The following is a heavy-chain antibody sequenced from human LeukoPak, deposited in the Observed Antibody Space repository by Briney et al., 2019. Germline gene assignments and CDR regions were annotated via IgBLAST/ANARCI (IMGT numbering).Heavy chain of an antibody. V-gene: IGHV1-2*02. CDR1: GYTFIDYY. CDR2: INPKSCAT. CDR3: ARGSAVSCTSTNCHAPLDY. Sequence: EASVKVSCKASGYTFIDYYIIWMRQAPGRGLEYMGWINPKSCATRNGQNFQGRITMTRDTSVNTAYMDLGKLSSDDAAIYFCARGSAVSCTSTNCHAPLDYWGQGTLVTVSS. J-gene: IGHJ4*02. D-gene: IGHD2-8*01.